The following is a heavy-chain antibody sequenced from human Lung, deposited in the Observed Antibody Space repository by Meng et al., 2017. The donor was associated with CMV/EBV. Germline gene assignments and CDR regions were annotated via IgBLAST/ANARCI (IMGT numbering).Heavy chain of an antibody. D-gene: IGHD2/OR15-2a*01. CDR1: GESLSGYY. CDR3: ARAQLSSRSMDF. Sequence: SETLSLXCAVYGESLSGYYWTWIRQPPGKGLEWIGEISHSGTTNYNPSLKSRVFISVDTSKNQLSLNLTPVTAADTAVYYCARAQLSSRSMDFWGEGTPVTVSS. V-gene: IGHV4-34*01. CDR2: ISHSGTT. J-gene: IGHJ6*03.